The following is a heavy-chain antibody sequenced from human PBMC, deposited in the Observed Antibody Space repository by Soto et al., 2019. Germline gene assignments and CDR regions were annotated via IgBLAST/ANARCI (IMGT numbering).Heavy chain of an antibody. D-gene: IGHD3-3*01. Sequence: QVQLVQSGAEVKKPGASVKVSCKASGYTFTSYDINWVRQATGQGLEWMGWMNPNSGNTGYAQKFQGRVTMTRNTSISTAYMELSSLRSEDTAVYYCARGKAKDLITIFGVVPLETWAFFDYWGQGTLVTVSS. V-gene: IGHV1-8*01. CDR3: ARGKAKDLITIFGVVPLETWAFFDY. CDR2: MNPNSGNT. J-gene: IGHJ4*02. CDR1: GYTFTSYD.